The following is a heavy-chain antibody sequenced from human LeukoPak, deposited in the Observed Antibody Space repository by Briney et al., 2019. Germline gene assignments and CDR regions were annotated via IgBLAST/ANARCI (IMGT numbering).Heavy chain of an antibody. D-gene: IGHD3-10*01. CDR1: GFPFHNYW. J-gene: IGHJ4*02. CDR3: GRGLYGSGRRSLMAH. V-gene: IGHV3-7*03. Sequence: GGSLRLSCATSGFPFHNYWMTWVRQAPGRGLEWLANIDQDETEKNYVDSVEGRFTISRDNAEKSLYLRMTSLRVEDTAIYYCGRGLYGSGRRSLMAHWGPGTLVTVSS. CDR2: IDQDETEK.